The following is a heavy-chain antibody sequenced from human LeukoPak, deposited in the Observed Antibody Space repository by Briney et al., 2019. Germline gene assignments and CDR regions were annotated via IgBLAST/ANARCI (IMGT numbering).Heavy chain of an antibody. CDR1: GGSISSSSYY. V-gene: IGHV4-39*07. J-gene: IGHJ3*02. D-gene: IGHD4-23*01. CDR3: ARVDSPGFITVVTPTGDAFDI. Sequence: SETLSLTCTVSGGSISSSSYYWGWIRQPPGKGLEWIGSIYYSGSTYYNPSLKSRVTISVDTSKNQFSLKLSSVTAADTAVYYCARVDSPGFITVVTPTGDAFDIWGQGTMVTVSS. CDR2: IYYSGST.